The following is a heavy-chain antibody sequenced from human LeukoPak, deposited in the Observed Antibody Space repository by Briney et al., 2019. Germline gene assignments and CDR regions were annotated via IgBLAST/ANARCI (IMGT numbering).Heavy chain of an antibody. D-gene: IGHD5-24*01. J-gene: IGHJ4*02. Sequence: PSETLSLTCTVSGGSINNAAYYWSWVRQHPGKGLEWIGYIGYSGDTYYNPSLRCRVTISVDTSNNQFSLGLNSVTAVDTAVYYCARVEAATTNPRFDSWGQGTLVTVSS. V-gene: IGHV4-31*03. CDR1: GGSINNAAYY. CDR2: IGYSGDT. CDR3: ARVEAATTNPRFDS.